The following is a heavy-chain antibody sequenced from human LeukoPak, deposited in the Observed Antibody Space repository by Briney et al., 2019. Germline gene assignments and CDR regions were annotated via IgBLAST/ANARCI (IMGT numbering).Heavy chain of an antibody. D-gene: IGHD3-3*01. V-gene: IGHV4-61*03. J-gene: IGHJ6*02. CDR2: FSYTGST. CDR3: ARDRNGYSYYNYGLDV. Sequence: SETLSLTCTVSGGSISSSSYYWNWIRQPPGKGLEWIGYFSYTGSTNYNPSLKRRVTISIDTSKNHFSLKLSSVTAADTAVYYCARDRNGYSYYNYGLDVWGQGTTVTVSS. CDR1: GGSISSSSYY.